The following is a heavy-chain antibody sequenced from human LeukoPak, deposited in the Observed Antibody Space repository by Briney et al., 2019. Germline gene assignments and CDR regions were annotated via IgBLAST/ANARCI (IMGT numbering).Heavy chain of an antibody. Sequence: GGSLRLSCAASGFTFDDYAMHWVRQAPGKGLEWVSGISWNSGSIGYADSVKGRFTISRDNAKNSLYLQMNSLRAEDTALYYCAKAIYGGNSGWLDYWGQGTLVTVSS. CDR1: GFTFDDYA. CDR2: ISWNSGSI. D-gene: IGHD4-23*01. CDR3: AKAIYGGNSGWLDY. J-gene: IGHJ4*02. V-gene: IGHV3-9*01.